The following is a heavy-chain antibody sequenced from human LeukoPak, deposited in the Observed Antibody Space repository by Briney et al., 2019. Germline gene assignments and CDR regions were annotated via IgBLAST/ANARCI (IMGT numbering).Heavy chain of an antibody. D-gene: IGHD3-3*01. Sequence: SETLSLTCTVSGASISTYYWSWIRQPAGKGLEWIGRIYTSGSTNYNPSLKSRVTMSVDTSKNQFSLKLSSVTAADTAVYYCARSAALYYDFWTDYYYYMDVWGKGTTVTVSS. CDR3: ARSAALYYDFWTDYYYYMDV. J-gene: IGHJ6*03. CDR2: IYTSGST. V-gene: IGHV4-4*07. CDR1: GASISTYY.